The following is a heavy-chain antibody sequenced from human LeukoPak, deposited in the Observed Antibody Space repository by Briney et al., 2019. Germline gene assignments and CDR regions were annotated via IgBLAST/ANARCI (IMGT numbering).Heavy chain of an antibody. J-gene: IGHJ5*02. V-gene: IGHV3-23*01. Sequence: GGSLRLSCAASGFTFDDYAMNWVRQAPGKGLAWVSTISGSGDDTYYADSVKGRFTISRDNSKNTLFLQMNGLRAEDTAIYYCAKTTTRSYYYDKTGSNWFDPWGQGTLVTVSS. CDR2: ISGSGDDT. D-gene: IGHD3-22*01. CDR1: GFTFDDYA. CDR3: AKTTTRSYYYDKTGSNWFDP.